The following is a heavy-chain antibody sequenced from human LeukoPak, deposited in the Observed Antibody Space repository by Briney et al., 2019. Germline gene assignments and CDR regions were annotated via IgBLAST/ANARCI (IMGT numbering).Heavy chain of an antibody. D-gene: IGHD3-3*01. J-gene: IGHJ4*02. V-gene: IGHV4-30-2*01. Sequence: SQTLSLTCAVSGGSISSGGYSWSWIRQPPEKGLEWIGYIYHSGSTYYNPSLKSRVTISVDRSKNQFSLKLSSVTAADTAVYYCARGTDDFWSGYTNTFDYWGQGTLVTVSS. CDR1: GGSISSGGYS. CDR2: IYHSGST. CDR3: ARGTDDFWSGYTNTFDY.